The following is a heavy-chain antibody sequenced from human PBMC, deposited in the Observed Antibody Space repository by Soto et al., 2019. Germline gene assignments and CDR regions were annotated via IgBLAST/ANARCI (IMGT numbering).Heavy chain of an antibody. J-gene: IGHJ4*02. CDR2: IYYSGTT. CDR3: ARRYGGTFDY. D-gene: IGHD2-15*01. Sequence: SETLSLTCTVSGGSISGYYWSWIRQPPGKGLEWIGYIYYSGTTSYNPSLNSRVTISVDTSKNQFSLKLSSVTAADTAVYYCARRYGGTFDYWGQGTLVTVSS. CDR1: GGSISGYY. V-gene: IGHV4-59*08.